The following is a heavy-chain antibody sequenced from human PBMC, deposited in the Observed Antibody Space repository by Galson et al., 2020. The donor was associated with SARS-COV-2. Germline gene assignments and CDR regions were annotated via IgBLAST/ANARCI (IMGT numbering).Heavy chain of an antibody. J-gene: IGHJ4*02. D-gene: IGHD2-15*01. CDR3: VRVDCSGGGCYPGKY. Sequence: GGSLRLSCAASGFTFSIYWMTWVRQAPGKGLEWLANIKHDGNEKYYMDSVKGRFTISRDNAENSLYLEMNSLRDEDTAVYFCVRVDCSGGGCYPGKYWGQGTLVTVSS. CDR1: GFTFSIYW. V-gene: IGHV3-7*03. CDR2: IKHDGNEK.